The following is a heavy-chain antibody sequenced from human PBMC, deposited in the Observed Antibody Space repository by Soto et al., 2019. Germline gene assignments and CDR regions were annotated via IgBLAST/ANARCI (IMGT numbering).Heavy chain of an antibody. V-gene: IGHV3-30*18. D-gene: IGHD6-13*01. CDR2: ISYDGSNK. CDR3: AKSGYSSSQEEFDY. CDR1: GFTFSSYG. J-gene: IGHJ4*02. Sequence: QVQLVESGGGVVQPGRSLRLSCAASGFTFSSYGMHWVRQAPGKGLEWVAVISYDGSNKYYADSVKGRFTISRDNSKNTLYLQMNSLRAEDTAVYYCAKSGYSSSQEEFDYWGQGTLVTVSS.